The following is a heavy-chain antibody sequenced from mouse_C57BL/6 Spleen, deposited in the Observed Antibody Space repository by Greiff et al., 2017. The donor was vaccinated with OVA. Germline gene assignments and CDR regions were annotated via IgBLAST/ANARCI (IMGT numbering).Heavy chain of an antibody. CDR2: IDPETGGT. J-gene: IGHJ3*01. D-gene: IGHD3-1*01. CDR3: TNLEGYAFFAY. CDR1: GYTFTDYE. Sequence: QVQLQQSGAELVRPGASVTLSCKASGYTFTDYEMHWVKQTPVHGLEWIGAIDPETGGTAYNQKFKGKAILTADKSSSTAYMELRSLTSEDSAVYYGTNLEGYAFFAYWGKGTLVTVSA. V-gene: IGHV1-15*01.